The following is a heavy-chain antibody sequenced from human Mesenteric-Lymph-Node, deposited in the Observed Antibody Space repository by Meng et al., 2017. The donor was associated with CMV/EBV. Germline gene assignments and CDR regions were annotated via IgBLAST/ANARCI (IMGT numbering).Heavy chain of an antibody. Sequence: GESLKISCVASGFTFSSYGMTWVRQAPGKGPEWVSGISGSGNSPYYADSVKGRFTISRDNAKNSLSLQMNSLRAEDTAVYYCARDARYLDTYYYYAMDVWGQGTTVTVSS. D-gene: IGHD1-26*01. CDR2: ISGSGNSP. CDR1: GFTFSSYG. CDR3: ARDARYLDTYYYYAMDV. J-gene: IGHJ6*02. V-gene: IGHV3-23*01.